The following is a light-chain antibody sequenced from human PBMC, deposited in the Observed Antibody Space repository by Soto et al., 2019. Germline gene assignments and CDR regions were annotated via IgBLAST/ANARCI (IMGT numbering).Light chain of an antibody. V-gene: IGLV3-21*02. CDR3: QVWDSVTDPNYV. Sequence: SYAVTQPPWVSVSPGQAARITCGGDNIGRKSVHWYQQKPGQAPVLVVFDDRDRPSGIPERFSGSNSENTATLTISRVEAGDEADYYCQVWDSVTDPNYVFGPGTKVTVL. CDR1: NIGRKS. J-gene: IGLJ1*01. CDR2: DDR.